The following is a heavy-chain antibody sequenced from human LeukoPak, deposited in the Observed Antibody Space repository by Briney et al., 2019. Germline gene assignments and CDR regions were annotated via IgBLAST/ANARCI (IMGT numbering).Heavy chain of an antibody. D-gene: IGHD3-22*01. J-gene: IGHJ4*02. V-gene: IGHV4-34*01. CDR3: ARTALYYYDSSGYYTFDY. CDR2: INHSGST. Sequence: SETLFLTCAVYGGSFSGYFWSWIRQPPGKGLEWIGEINHSGSTNYNPSLKSRVTISVDTSKNQFSLKLSSVTAADTAVYYCARTALYYYDSSGYYTFDYWGQGTLVTVSS. CDR1: GGSFSGYF.